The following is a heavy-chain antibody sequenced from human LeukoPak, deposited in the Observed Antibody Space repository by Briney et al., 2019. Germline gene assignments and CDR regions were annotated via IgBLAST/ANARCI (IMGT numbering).Heavy chain of an antibody. V-gene: IGHV1-69*06. CDR3: ARVVGLTGYSSSWYSGYYYYMDV. CDR2: IIPIFGTT. J-gene: IGHJ6*03. Sequence: SVKVSCKASGGTFSSYAISWVRQAPGQGLEWMGGIIPIFGTTNYAQKFQDRVTITADKSTSTAYMELSSLRSEDTAVYYCARVVGLTGYSSSWYSGYYYYMDVWGKGTTVTVS. CDR1: GGTFSSYA. D-gene: IGHD6-13*01.